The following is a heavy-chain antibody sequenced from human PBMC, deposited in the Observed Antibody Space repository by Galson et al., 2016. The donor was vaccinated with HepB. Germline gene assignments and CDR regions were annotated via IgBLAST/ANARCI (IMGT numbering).Heavy chain of an antibody. CDR3: ARGKSLWTMPWNYGLDV. J-gene: IGHJ6*04. V-gene: IGHV3-13*01. CDR1: GFIFSTHD. CDR2: IETAGDT. Sequence: SLRLSCAASGFIFSTHDMHWVCQVTGKGLEWVSGIETAGDTYYADSVKGRFTISRENGKNSVYLQMNSLSAGDTAVYYCARGKSLWTMPWNYGLDVWGKGTTVTVSS. D-gene: IGHD2-2*01.